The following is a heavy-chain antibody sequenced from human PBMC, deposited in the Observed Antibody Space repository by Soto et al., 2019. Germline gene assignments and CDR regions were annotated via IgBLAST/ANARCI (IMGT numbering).Heavy chain of an antibody. Sequence: SETLSLTCAVYGGSFSGYYWSWIRQPPGKGLEWIGEINHSGSTNYNPSLKSRVTISVDTSKNQFSLKLSSVTAADTAVYYCATRRYCSGGSCYSKGPIDYWGQGTLVTVSS. CDR3: ATRRYCSGGSCYSKGPIDY. V-gene: IGHV4-34*01. CDR1: GGSFSGYY. J-gene: IGHJ4*02. CDR2: INHSGST. D-gene: IGHD2-15*01.